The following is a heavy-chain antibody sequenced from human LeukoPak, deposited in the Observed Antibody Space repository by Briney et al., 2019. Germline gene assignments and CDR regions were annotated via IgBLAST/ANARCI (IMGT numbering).Heavy chain of an antibody. V-gene: IGHV4-4*07. D-gene: IGHD2-21*02. CDR2: IYTSGST. CDR1: GGSISSYY. CDR3: ARGGMVVTAPWDY. Sequence: PSETLSLTCTVSGGSISSYYWSWIRQLAGKGLEWIGRIYTSGSTNYNPSLKSRVTMSVDTSKNQFSLKLSSVTAADTAVYYCARGGMVVTAPWDYWGQGTLVTVSS. J-gene: IGHJ4*02.